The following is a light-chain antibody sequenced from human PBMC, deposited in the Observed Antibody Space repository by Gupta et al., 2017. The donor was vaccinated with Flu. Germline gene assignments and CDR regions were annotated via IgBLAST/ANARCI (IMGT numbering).Light chain of an antibody. CDR3: SSHSSGILPSV. V-gene: IGLV2-14*01. J-gene: IGLJ3*02. CDR1: RSDIGFYNY. CDR2: EVT. Sequence: QSALTQPASVSGSPGRSNPMSCHGNRSDIGFYNYVSWYQQHPGKAPKLMIYEVTQRPSGVSNRFSGSKSGNTASLTISGLQAEDEAADYCSSHSSGILPSVFGGGTKLTVL.